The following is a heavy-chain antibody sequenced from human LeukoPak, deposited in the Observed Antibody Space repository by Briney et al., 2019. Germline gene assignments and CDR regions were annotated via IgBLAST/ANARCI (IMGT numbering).Heavy chain of an antibody. V-gene: IGHV1-18*01. CDR1: GYTITSYG. J-gene: IGHJ4*02. CDR2: ISAYNGNT. D-gene: IGHD5-18*01. CDR3: ARGQVRIQAFDY. Sequence: ASVTVSCKASGYTITSYGISWVRQAPGQGLEWMGWISAYNGNTNYAQKLQGRVTITADESTSTAYMELSSLRSEDTAVYYCARGQVRIQAFDYWGQGTLVTVSS.